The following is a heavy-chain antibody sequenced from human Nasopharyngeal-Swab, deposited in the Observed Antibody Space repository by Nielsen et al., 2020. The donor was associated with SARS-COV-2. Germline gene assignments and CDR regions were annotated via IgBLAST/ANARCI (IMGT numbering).Heavy chain of an antibody. V-gene: IGHV1-2*02. CDR2: INPNSGGT. CDR3: ARGGDPREVVAATDCFDP. J-gene: IGHJ5*02. Sequence: WVRQAPGQGLEWMGWINPNSGGTNYAQNFQGRVTMTRDTSTNTVYMELYSLTSEDTAVYYCARGGDPREVVAATDCFDPWGQGTLVTVSS. D-gene: IGHD2-15*01.